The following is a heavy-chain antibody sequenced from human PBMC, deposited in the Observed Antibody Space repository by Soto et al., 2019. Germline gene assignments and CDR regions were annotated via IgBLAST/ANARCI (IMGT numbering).Heavy chain of an antibody. Sequence: PSETLSLTCTVSGGSVSSGSYYWSWIRQPPGKGLEWIGYIYYSGSTNYNPSLKSRVTISVDTSKNQFSLKLSSVTAADTAVYYCARDSPSMIDAFDIWGQGTMVTVSS. CDR2: IYYSGST. CDR1: GGSVSSGSYY. J-gene: IGHJ3*02. CDR3: ARDSPSMIDAFDI. D-gene: IGHD3-22*01. V-gene: IGHV4-61*01.